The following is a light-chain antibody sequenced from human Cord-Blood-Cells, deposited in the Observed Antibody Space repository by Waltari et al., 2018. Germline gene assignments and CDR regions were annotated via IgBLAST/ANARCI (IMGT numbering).Light chain of an antibody. Sequence: ELVLTQSPGTLSLSPGERATLSRRASQSVSSSYLAWYQQKPGQAPRLLIYGASSRATGIPDRFSGSGSGTDFTLTISRLEPEDFAVYYCQQYDSSPQTFGQGTKLEIK. CDR1: QSVSSSY. J-gene: IGKJ2*01. CDR3: QQYDSSPQT. CDR2: GAS. V-gene: IGKV3-20*01.